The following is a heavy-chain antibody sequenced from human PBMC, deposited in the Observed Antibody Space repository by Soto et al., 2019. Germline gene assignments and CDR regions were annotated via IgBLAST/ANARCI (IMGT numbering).Heavy chain of an antibody. CDR2: TYYRSKWYN. CDR3: AREEYSSSSGLGPLFDY. J-gene: IGHJ4*02. CDR1: GDSVSSNSAA. D-gene: IGHD6-6*01. V-gene: IGHV6-1*01. Sequence: KQSQTLSLTCAISGDSVSSNSAAWNWIRQSPSRGLEWLGRTYYRSKWYNDYAVSVKSRITINPDTSKNQFSLQLNSVTPEDTAVYYCAREEYSSSSGLGPLFDYWGQGTLVTVSS.